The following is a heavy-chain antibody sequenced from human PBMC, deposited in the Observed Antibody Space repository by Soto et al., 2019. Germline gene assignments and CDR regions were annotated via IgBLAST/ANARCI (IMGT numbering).Heavy chain of an antibody. CDR2: IIPMFGTP. Sequence: QVQLIQSGAAVKKPGSSVKVSCHTSGDAFSSYAMSWVRQGPGQGLEWMGGIIPMFGTPIYTEKFQGRVTITADETTRAVYMELRSLTSDDSAVYYCARSYLVTTSSYYGMDVWGQGTTIIVS. CDR3: ARSYLVTTSSYYGMDV. D-gene: IGHD2-21*02. V-gene: IGHV1-69*01. CDR1: GDAFSSYA. J-gene: IGHJ6*02.